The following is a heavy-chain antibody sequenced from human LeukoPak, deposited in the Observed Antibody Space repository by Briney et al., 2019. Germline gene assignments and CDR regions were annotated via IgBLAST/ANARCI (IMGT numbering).Heavy chain of an antibody. CDR1: GFTFSDYW. V-gene: IGHV3-21*01. CDR2: ISSSSSYI. Sequence: GGSLRLSCAASGFTFSDYWMHWVRQAPGKGLVWVSSISSSSSYIYYADSVKGRFTISRDNAKNTLYLQMHSLRAEDTAVYYCAREPRNSAAAAAGPFDYWGQGTLVTVSS. J-gene: IGHJ4*02. D-gene: IGHD6-13*01. CDR3: AREPRNSAAAAAGPFDY.